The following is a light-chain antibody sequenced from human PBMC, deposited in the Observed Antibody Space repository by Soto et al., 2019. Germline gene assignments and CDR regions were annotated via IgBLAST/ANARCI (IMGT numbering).Light chain of an antibody. Sequence: QMTQSPSTLSSSVGDRVTLTCRASQSISSWLAWYQQTPGKAPKLLIYDASSLESGVPSRVSGSGSGTEFTLTISSLQPDDFETYYCQQYNSIGWTFGQGTKVDIK. CDR3: QQYNSIGWT. CDR2: DAS. J-gene: IGKJ1*01. V-gene: IGKV1-5*01. CDR1: QSISSW.